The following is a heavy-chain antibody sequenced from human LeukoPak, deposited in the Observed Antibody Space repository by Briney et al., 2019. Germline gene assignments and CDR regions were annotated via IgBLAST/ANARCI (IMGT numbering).Heavy chain of an antibody. CDR1: GGSFSCYY. J-gene: IGHJ5*02. CDR2: INHSGIT. CDR3: ARGGLRRWFDP. Sequence: SETLSLTCAVYGGSFSCYYWIWIRQPPGKGLEWIVEINHSGITNYNPSLKSRVTISVDTSKNHFSLKLSSVTAADTAVYYCARGGLRRWFDPCGQGTLVPVSS. V-gene: IGHV4-34*01.